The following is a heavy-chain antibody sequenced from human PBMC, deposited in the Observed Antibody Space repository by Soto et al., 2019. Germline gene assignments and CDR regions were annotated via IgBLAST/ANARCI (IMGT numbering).Heavy chain of an antibody. D-gene: IGHD3-10*01. CDR3: ATTVVYYYGSGSYRNWLDP. CDR1: GYTLTELS. CDR2: FDPEDGET. J-gene: IGHJ5*02. Sequence: ASVKVSCKVSGYTLTELSMHWVRQAPGKGLEWMGGFDPEDGETIYAQKFQGRVTMTEDTSTDTAYMELSSLRSEDTAVYYCATTVVYYYGSGSYRNWLDPWGQGTLVTVSS. V-gene: IGHV1-24*01.